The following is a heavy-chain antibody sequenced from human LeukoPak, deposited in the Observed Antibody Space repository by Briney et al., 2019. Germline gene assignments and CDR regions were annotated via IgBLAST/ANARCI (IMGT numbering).Heavy chain of an antibody. J-gene: IGHJ4*02. D-gene: IGHD2-8*02. CDR2: ICGIGGST. CDR3: AKPVVGYRDGLGRFGFDY. CDR1: RVTFSSYA. Sequence: PGGSLRLSCAASRVTFSSYALSWGRQAPGKGLEWVSAICGIGGSTYYADSVKGGFTISRDNSKNTLYLQMNSLRAEDTAVYYCAKPVVGYRDGLGRFGFDYWGQGALVTVSS. V-gene: IGHV3-23*01.